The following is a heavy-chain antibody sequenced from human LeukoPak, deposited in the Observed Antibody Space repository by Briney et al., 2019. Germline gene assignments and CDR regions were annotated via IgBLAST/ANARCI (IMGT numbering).Heavy chain of an antibody. V-gene: IGHV4-59*01. Sequence: SETLSLTCTVSGGSISSYYWSWIRQPPGKGLEWIGYIYYSGSTNYNPSLKSRVTISVDTSKNQFSLKLSSVTAADTAVYYCARVWFVAAAAEGWFDPWGQGTLVTVSS. J-gene: IGHJ5*02. CDR2: IYYSGST. CDR1: GGSISSYY. D-gene: IGHD6-13*01. CDR3: ARVWFVAAAAEGWFDP.